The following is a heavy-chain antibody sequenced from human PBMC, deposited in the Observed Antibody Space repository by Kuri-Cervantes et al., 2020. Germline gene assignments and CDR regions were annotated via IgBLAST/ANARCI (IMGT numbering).Heavy chain of an antibody. D-gene: IGHD3-10*01. CDR2: IYYSGST. J-gene: IGHJ3*02. CDR3: ARGVKERAFDI. V-gene: IGHV4-59*01. Sequence: SETLSLTCSVSGGSISGYYWNWIRQPPGKGLEWIGYIYYSGSTNYNPSLKSRVTISVDTSKNQFSLKLSSVTAADTAVYYCARGVKERAFDIWGQGTMVTVSS. CDR1: GGSISGYY.